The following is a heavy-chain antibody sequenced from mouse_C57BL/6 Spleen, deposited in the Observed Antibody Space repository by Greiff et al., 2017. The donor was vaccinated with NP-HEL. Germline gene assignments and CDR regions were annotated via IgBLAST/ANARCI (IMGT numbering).Heavy chain of an antibody. CDR3: TIYYDYLYFDY. D-gene: IGHD2-4*01. CDR2: IDPETGGT. J-gene: IGHJ2*01. CDR1: GYTFTDYE. Sequence: QVQLQQSGPELVKPGASVKMSCKASGYTFTDYEMHWVKQTPVHGLEWIGAIDPETGGTAYNPKFKGKAILTADKSSSTAYMELRSLTSEDSAVYYCTIYYDYLYFDYWGQGTTLTVSS. V-gene: IGHV1-15*01.